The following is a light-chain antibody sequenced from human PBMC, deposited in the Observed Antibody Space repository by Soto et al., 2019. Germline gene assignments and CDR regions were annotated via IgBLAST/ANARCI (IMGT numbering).Light chain of an antibody. CDR2: DAS. V-gene: IGKV1-5*01. Sequence: DIRMTQSPSTLSAPVGDRVTITCRASQSISSRLAWYQQKPGRAPKVLIYDASSLDSGVPSRFSGSGSGTEFTLTISSLQPDDCATYDGQQYDDYPWTFGKETKVEIK. J-gene: IGKJ1*01. CDR1: QSISSR. CDR3: QQYDDYPWT.